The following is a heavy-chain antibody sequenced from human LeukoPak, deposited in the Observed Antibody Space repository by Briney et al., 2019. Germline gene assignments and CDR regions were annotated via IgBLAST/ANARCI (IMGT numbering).Heavy chain of an antibody. Sequence: GGSLRLSCAASGFTFSSYGMHWVRQAPGKGLEWVAFIRYDGSNKYYADSVKGRITISRDNFKNTLYLQMNSLRAEDTAVHYCAKSGGYSYGYYPFDYWGQGTLVTVSS. CDR2: IRYDGSNK. V-gene: IGHV3-30*02. D-gene: IGHD5-18*01. CDR3: AKSGGYSYGYYPFDY. CDR1: GFTFSSYG. J-gene: IGHJ4*02.